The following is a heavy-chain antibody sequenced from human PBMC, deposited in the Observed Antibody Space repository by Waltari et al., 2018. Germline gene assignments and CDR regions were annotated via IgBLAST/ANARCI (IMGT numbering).Heavy chain of an antibody. D-gene: IGHD3-16*01. CDR3: ARRGTTSDY. CDR1: GGSISSGSYY. J-gene: IGHJ4*02. V-gene: IGHV4-61*09. CDR2: IYTSGST. Sequence: QVQLQESGPGLVKPSQTLALTCTVSGGSISSGSYYWSWIRQPAGKGLEWIGYIYTSGSTNYNPSLKSRVTISVDTSKNQFSLKLSSVTAADTAVYYCARRGTTSDYWGQGTLVTVSS.